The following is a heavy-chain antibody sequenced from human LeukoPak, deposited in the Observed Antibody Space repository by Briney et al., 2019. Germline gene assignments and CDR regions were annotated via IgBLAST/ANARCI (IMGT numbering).Heavy chain of an antibody. Sequence: GGSLRLSCAASGFTFSSYSMNWVRQAPGKGLEWVSYISSSSTIYYADSVKGRFTISRDNAKNSLYLQMNSLRAEDTAVYYCARDLGYYDFWSGSDRVFDYWGQGTLVTVSS. V-gene: IGHV3-48*04. CDR3: ARDLGYYDFWSGSDRVFDY. CDR2: ISSSSTI. CDR1: GFTFSSYS. J-gene: IGHJ4*02. D-gene: IGHD3-3*01.